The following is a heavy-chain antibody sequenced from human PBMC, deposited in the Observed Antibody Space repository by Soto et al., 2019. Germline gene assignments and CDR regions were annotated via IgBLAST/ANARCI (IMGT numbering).Heavy chain of an antibody. V-gene: IGHV1-18*01. CDR2: ISAYDGQT. CDR3: ARVWSYNSSGYYPFHY. J-gene: IGHJ4*02. D-gene: IGHD3-22*01. CDR1: GDGFSNYG. Sequence: QVQLVQSGAEVKKPGASVRVSCKASGDGFSNYGFSWVRQAPGQGLEWMGWISAYDGQTNYTKKFQGRVTMTTDTSSSTAYMELGSLRSGDTPVYYWARVWSYNSSGYYPFHYWGRGTLVPVSS.